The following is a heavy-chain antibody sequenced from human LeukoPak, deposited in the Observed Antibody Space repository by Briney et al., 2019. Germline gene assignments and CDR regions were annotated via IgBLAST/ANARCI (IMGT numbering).Heavy chain of an antibody. CDR1: GFTFSSYS. Sequence: PGGSLRLSCAASGFTFSSYSMNWVRQAPGKGLEWVSAISGSGGSTYYADSVKGRFTISRDNSKNTLYLQMNSLRAEDTAVYYCAKRDGYCSGGSCYPYAFDIWGQGTMVTVSS. CDR2: ISGSGGST. CDR3: AKRDGYCSGGSCYPYAFDI. J-gene: IGHJ3*02. D-gene: IGHD2-15*01. V-gene: IGHV3-23*01.